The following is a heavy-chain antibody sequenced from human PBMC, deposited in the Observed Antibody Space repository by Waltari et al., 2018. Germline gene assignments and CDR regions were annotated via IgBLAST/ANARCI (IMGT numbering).Heavy chain of an antibody. CDR3: ASLVVVPAATLEDSYYYYGMDV. CDR1: GGSISSYY. V-gene: IGHV4-59*12. D-gene: IGHD2-2*01. CDR2: IYYSGST. J-gene: IGHJ6*02. Sequence: QVQLQESGPGLVKPSETLSLTCTVSGGSISSYYWSWIRQPPGKGLEWIGYIYYSGSTNYNPSLKSRVTISVDTSKNQFSLKLSSVTAADTAVYYCASLVVVPAATLEDSYYYYGMDVWGQGTTVTVSS.